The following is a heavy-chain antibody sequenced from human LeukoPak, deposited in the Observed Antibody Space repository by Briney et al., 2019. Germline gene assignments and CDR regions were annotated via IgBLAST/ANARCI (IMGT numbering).Heavy chain of an antibody. V-gene: IGHV3-23*01. CDR1: GFTFSSYA. CDR3: AKDLMTTVTTSLMDV. D-gene: IGHD4-17*01. J-gene: IGHJ6*02. CDR2: ISGSGTAK. Sequence: GGSLRLSCAASGFTFSSYAMSWVRQAPGKGLQWVSIISGSGTAKYNADSVKGRFTIARDNSKNTLYVQMNSLRAEDTAVYYCAKDLMTTVTTSLMDVWGQGTTVTVSS.